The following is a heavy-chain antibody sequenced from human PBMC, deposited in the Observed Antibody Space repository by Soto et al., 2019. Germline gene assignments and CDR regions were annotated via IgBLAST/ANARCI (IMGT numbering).Heavy chain of an antibody. CDR1: GGTFSSYA. J-gene: IGHJ6*02. V-gene: IGHV1-69*06. Sequence: VASVKVSCKASGGTFSSYAISWVRQAPGQGLEWMGGIIPIFGTANYAQKFQGRVTITADKSTSTAYMELSSLRSEDTAVYYCARGRITIFGVVIIFDYYYGMDVWGQGTTVTVSS. CDR3: ARGRITIFGVVIIFDYYYGMDV. CDR2: IIPIFGTA. D-gene: IGHD3-3*01.